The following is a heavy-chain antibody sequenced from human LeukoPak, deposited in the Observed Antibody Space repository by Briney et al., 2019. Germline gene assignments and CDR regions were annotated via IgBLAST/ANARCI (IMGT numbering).Heavy chain of an antibody. CDR1: GYMFNIYG. V-gene: IGHV1-18*01. CDR3: VRDQYLNVMTGFDD. D-gene: IGHD3-9*01. Sequence: PKASVKVSCKASGYMFNIYGISWVRQAPGQGLEGMARTSVNNGDTKYGQKFQGRVTVTTDTSTSTVYLELRRLRPDDTAVYYCVRDQYLNVMTGFDDGGQGTLVTVSS. J-gene: IGHJ4*02. CDR2: TSVNNGDT.